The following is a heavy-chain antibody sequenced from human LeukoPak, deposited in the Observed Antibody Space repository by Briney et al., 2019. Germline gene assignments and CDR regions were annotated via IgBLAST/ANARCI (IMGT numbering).Heavy chain of an antibody. D-gene: IGHD3-10*01. CDR3: ARTTMVRGTYYMDV. Sequence: PSETLSLTCTVSGGSISSYYWSWIRQPPGKGLEWIGYIYFSGYTNYNPSLKSRVTISVDTSKNQFSLKLSSVTAADTAVYYCARTTMVRGTYYMDVWGKGTTVTVSS. CDR2: IYFSGYT. J-gene: IGHJ6*03. CDR1: GGSISSYY. V-gene: IGHV4-59*01.